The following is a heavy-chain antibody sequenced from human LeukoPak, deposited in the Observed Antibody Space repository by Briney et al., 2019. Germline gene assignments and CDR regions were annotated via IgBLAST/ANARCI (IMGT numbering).Heavy chain of an antibody. CDR2: IYTGGYT. D-gene: IGHD5-12*01. CDR1: GFTVGSNY. CDR3: AISEWVPYYFDY. Sequence: GGSLRLSCAASGFTVGSNYMSWVRQAPGKGLEWVSVIYTGGYTYYADSVKDRFTISRDNSKNTLYLQMNSLRAEDTAVYYCAISEWVPYYFDYWGQGTLVTVSS. J-gene: IGHJ4*02. V-gene: IGHV3-53*01.